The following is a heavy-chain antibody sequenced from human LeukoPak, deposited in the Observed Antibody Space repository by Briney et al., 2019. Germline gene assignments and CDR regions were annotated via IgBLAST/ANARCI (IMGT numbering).Heavy chain of an antibody. Sequence: SETLSLTCTVSGGSVSSGSYYWSWIRQPPGKGLEWIGYIYYSGSTNYNPSLKSRVTISVDTSKNQFSLKLSSVTAADTAVYYCARAAGIAVAATWTDYWGQGTLVTVSS. D-gene: IGHD6-19*01. J-gene: IGHJ4*02. CDR2: IYYSGST. CDR1: GGSVSSGSYY. CDR3: ARAAGIAVAATWTDY. V-gene: IGHV4-61*01.